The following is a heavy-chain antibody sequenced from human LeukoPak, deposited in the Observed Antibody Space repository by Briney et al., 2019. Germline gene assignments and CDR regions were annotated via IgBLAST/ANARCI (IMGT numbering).Heavy chain of an antibody. CDR2: ISYDGSNK. J-gene: IGHJ4*02. Sequence: GRSLRLSCAASGFTFSSYAMHWVRQAPGKGLEWVAVISYDGSNKYYADSVEGRFTISRDNSKNTLYLQMNSLRAEDTAVYYCASPIGAGIAVAGLDYWGQGTLVTVSS. V-gene: IGHV3-30*04. D-gene: IGHD6-19*01. CDR1: GFTFSSYA. CDR3: ASPIGAGIAVAGLDY.